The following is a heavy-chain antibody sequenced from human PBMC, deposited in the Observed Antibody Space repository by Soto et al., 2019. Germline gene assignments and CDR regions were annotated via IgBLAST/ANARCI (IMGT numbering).Heavy chain of an antibody. Sequence: PGVSQRLSWSASGFNFSSYGVHWVRQAPGKGLEWVAVIWYDGSNKYYADSVKGRFTISRDNSKNTLYLQMNSLRAEDTAVYYCARDQRTTWRGIYYYYGMDVWGQGTTVTVSS. CDR3: ARDQRTTWRGIYYYYGMDV. V-gene: IGHV3-33*01. CDR1: GFNFSSYG. J-gene: IGHJ6*02. D-gene: IGHD4-4*01. CDR2: IWYDGSNK.